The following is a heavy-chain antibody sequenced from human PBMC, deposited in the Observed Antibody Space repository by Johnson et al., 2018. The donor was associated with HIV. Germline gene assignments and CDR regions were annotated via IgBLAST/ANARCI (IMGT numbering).Heavy chain of an antibody. D-gene: IGHD3-3*01. J-gene: IGHJ3*02. CDR1: GFTFSSYA. V-gene: IGHV3-30-3*01. CDR3: AKDQYDFWSGYYHDAFDI. Sequence: QVQLVESGGGVVQPGRSLRLSCAASGFTFSSYAMHWVRQAPGKGLEWVAVISYDGSNKYYADSVKGRFTISRDNSKNTLYLQMNSLRAEDTAVYYCAKDQYDFWSGYYHDAFDIWGQGTMVTVSS. CDR2: ISYDGSNK.